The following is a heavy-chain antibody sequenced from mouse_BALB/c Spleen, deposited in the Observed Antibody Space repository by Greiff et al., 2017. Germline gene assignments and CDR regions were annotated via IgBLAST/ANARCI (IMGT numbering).Heavy chain of an antibody. CDR1: GYTFTDYN. D-gene: IGHD2-4*01. CDR3: ARRQIYYDYAFAY. Sequence: VQLQQSGPELVKPGASVKISCKASGYTFTDYNMHWVKQSHGKSLEWIGYIYPYNGGTGYNQKFKSKATLTVDNSSSTAYMELRSLTSEDSAVYYCARRQIYYDYAFAYWGQGTLVTVSA. CDR2: IYPYNGGT. J-gene: IGHJ3*01. V-gene: IGHV1S29*02.